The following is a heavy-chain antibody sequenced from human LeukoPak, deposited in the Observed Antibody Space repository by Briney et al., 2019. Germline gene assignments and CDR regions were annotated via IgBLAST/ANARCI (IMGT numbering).Heavy chain of an antibody. Sequence: GGSLRLSCAGSGFTFSNYWIHWVRQAPGKGLVWVSRINSDGSTTTYADSVKGRFTISRDNAKNTLGLQMHSLTAEDTAVYYCAKDQSYYNWFDPWGQGTLVTVSS. J-gene: IGHJ5*02. CDR2: INSDGSTT. V-gene: IGHV3-74*01. D-gene: IGHD3-10*01. CDR3: AKDQSYYNWFDP. CDR1: GFTFSNYW.